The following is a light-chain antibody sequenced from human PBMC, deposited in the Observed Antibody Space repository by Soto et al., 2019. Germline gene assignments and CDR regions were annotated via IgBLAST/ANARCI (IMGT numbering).Light chain of an antibody. Sequence: DIVMTQSPDSLAVSLGERATINCTSSQSVLHSSNNKNYLVWYQQKPGQPPKPLIYWASTRESGVPDQFSGRVSGTDFTLTISSLQAEDVAVYYCQQYYSTPRTFGQGTKVEVK. CDR1: QSVLHSSNNKNY. V-gene: IGKV4-1*01. CDR3: QQYYSTPRT. CDR2: WAS. J-gene: IGKJ1*01.